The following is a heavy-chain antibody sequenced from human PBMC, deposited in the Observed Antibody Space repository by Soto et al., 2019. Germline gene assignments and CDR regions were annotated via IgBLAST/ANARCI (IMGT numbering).Heavy chain of an antibody. D-gene: IGHD6-6*01. CDR1: GCSFSSYA. CDR3: AREPAACRPIGYVDY. Sequence: GGSLRLSCAASGCSFSSYAMHWVRQAPGKGLEWVVVISFDGSNKYQADSVKGRFTISRDNSKNILYLQLNSLRTEDTAVYYCAREPAACRPIGYVDYCGQGTLFTVSS. V-gene: IGHV3-30-3*01. CDR2: ISFDGSNK. J-gene: IGHJ4*02.